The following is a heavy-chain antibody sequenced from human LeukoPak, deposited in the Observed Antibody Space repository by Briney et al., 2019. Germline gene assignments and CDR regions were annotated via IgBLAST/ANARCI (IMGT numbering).Heavy chain of an antibody. J-gene: IGHJ4*02. CDR2: INPSGRST. D-gene: IGHD4-23*01. CDR1: GYTFTSYY. CDR3: AREQTVVTLGVEYYFDY. V-gene: IGHV1-46*01. Sequence: ASVKVSCKASGYTFTSYYMHWVRQAPGQGLEWMGIINPSGRSTTYAQKFQGRVTMTTDTSTSTAYMELRSLRSDDTAVYYCAREQTVVTLGVEYYFDYWGQGTLVTVSS.